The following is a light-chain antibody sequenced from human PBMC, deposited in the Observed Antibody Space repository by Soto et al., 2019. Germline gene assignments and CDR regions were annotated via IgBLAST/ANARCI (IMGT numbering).Light chain of an antibody. CDR3: SSYAGSNIVV. V-gene: IGLV2-8*01. CDR2: EVS. J-gene: IGLJ2*01. CDR1: SSDVGGYNF. Sequence: QSALTQPPSAPGSPGQSVTISCTGTSSDVGGYNFVSWYQQHPGKAPKLMIYEVSERPSGVPDRFSGSKSGNTASLTVSGLQAEDEADYYCSSYAGSNIVVFGGGTKVTVL.